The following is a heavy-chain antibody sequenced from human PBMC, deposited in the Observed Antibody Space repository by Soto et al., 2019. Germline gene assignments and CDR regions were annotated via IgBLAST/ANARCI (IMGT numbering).Heavy chain of an antibody. J-gene: IGHJ6*02. CDR3: AGCSGAAFHTISGMAV. Sequence: EVHLVESGGGLVKPGGSLRLSCAVSGFTFSSCTMNWVRQAPGKGLEWVSSISPSSGHIYYADSVKGRFTISRDNAKNSLFLRMISVRGAATPFYFCAGCSGAAFHTISGMAVWGQGTTVPVSS. CDR2: ISPSSGHI. V-gene: IGHV3-21*06. CDR1: GFTFSSCT. D-gene: IGHD2-15*01.